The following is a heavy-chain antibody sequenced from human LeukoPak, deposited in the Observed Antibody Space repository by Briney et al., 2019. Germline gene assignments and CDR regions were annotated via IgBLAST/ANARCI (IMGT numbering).Heavy chain of an antibody. CDR3: ARDPGSSSSPFDY. Sequence: ASVKVSCKASGCTFTGYYMHWVRQAPGQGLEWMGWINPNSGGTNYAQKFQGRVTMTRDTSISTAYMELSRLRSDDTAVYYCARDPGSSSSPFDYWGQGTLVTVSS. J-gene: IGHJ4*02. D-gene: IGHD6-6*01. CDR2: INPNSGGT. V-gene: IGHV1-2*02. CDR1: GCTFTGYY.